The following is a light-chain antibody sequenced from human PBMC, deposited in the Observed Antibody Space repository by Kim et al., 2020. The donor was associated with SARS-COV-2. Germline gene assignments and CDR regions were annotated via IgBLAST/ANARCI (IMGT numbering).Light chain of an antibody. CDR2: GAS. Sequence: DIQMTQSPSSLSASVGDRVTITCRVSQSISISLNWYQQKPGKAPKVLISGASTLQSGVPSRFSGSGSGTDFTLTISSLQPEDFATYYCQQSYSTRLTFGGGTKVDIK. V-gene: IGKV1-39*01. J-gene: IGKJ4*01. CDR3: QQSYSTRLT. CDR1: QSISIS.